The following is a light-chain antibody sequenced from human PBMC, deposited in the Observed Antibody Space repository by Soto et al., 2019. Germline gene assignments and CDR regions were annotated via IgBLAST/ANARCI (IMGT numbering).Light chain of an antibody. J-gene: IGKJ5*01. Sequence: EIVLTQSPATLSLSPGERATLSCRASQSVSIYVAWYQQKPGRAPRLLIYDASNRATGVPVRFSGSGSGTDFTLTISTLEPEDFAVYYCQQRADGPSITFGQGTRLEIK. V-gene: IGKV3-11*01. CDR2: DAS. CDR1: QSVSIY. CDR3: QQRADGPSIT.